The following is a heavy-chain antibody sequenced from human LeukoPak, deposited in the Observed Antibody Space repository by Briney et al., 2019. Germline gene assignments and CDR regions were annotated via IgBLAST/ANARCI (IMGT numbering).Heavy chain of an antibody. CDR1: GGSISSSSYY. D-gene: IGHD3-10*01. J-gene: IGHJ3*02. CDR3: ARQGGSGMRAFDI. V-gene: IGHV4-39*01. Sequence: SETLSLTCTVFGGSISSSSYYWGWIRQPPGKGLEWIGSIYYSGSTYYNPSLKSRVTISVDTSKNQFSLKLSSVTAADTAVYYCARQGGSGMRAFDIWGQGTMVTVSS. CDR2: IYYSGST.